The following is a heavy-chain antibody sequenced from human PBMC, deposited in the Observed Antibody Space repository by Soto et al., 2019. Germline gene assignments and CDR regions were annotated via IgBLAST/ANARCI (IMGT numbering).Heavy chain of an antibody. CDR1: GDSISSFY. Sequence: SETLSLTCTVSGDSISSFYWSWVRQPPGKGLEWIGHVSYSGGSNYNPSLKSRVTMSVDKSSNQFSLKLSSVTAADTAVYYCARSYYYGSGPYYMDVWGKGTTVTVSS. CDR2: VSYSGGS. V-gene: IGHV4-59*12. CDR3: ARSYYYGSGPYYMDV. D-gene: IGHD3-10*01. J-gene: IGHJ6*03.